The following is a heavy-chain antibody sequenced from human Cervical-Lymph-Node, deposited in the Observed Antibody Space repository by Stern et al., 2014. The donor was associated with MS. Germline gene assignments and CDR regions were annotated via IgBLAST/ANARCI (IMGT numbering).Heavy chain of an antibody. CDR3: ARIPLGDYEGGYYGMDV. CDR2: IDWDDDK. Sequence: ESGPALVKPTQTLTLTCTFSGFSLSTSGMCVSWIGQPPGKALEWLALIDWDDDKYYRTSLKTRLTISKDTSKNQVVLTMTNMDPVDTATYYCARIPLGDYEGGYYGMDVWGQGTTVTVSS. J-gene: IGHJ6*02. CDR1: GFSLSTSGMC. D-gene: IGHD4-17*01. V-gene: IGHV2-70*01.